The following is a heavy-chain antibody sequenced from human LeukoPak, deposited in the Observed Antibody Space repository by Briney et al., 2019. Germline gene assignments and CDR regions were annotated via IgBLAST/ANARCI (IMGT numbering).Heavy chain of an antibody. V-gene: IGHV3-48*01. J-gene: IGHJ4*02. D-gene: IGHD5-12*01. CDR1: GFIFSQYS. CDR3: ARGGGGYVGFDY. Sequence: GGSLRLSCAASGFIFSQYSMNWVRQAPGKGLEWVSHIRSSSETFYADSVKGRFTISRDNARNSLYLQMNSLRAEDTAVYHCARGGGGYVGFDYWGQGTLVTVSS. CDR2: IRSSSET.